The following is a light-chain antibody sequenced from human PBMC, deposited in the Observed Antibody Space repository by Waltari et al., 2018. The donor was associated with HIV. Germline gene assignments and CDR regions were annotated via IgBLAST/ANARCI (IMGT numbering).Light chain of an antibody. CDR3: SSYTGSSTLYV. V-gene: IGLV2-14*01. CDR1: SSDVGAYYY. CDR2: EVS. J-gene: IGLJ1*01. Sequence: QSALTQPASVSGSPGQSITISCTGTSSDVGAYYYFSWFQLHPGKAPKLMIYEVSNRPSGGSNRFSGSKSGNTASLTISGLQAEDEADYVCSSYTGSSTLYVFGTGTKVTVL.